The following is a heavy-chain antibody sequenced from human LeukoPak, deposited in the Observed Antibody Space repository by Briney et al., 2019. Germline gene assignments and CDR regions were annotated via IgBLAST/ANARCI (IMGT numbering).Heavy chain of an antibody. CDR1: GGSMSGYY. Sequence: PSETLSLTCTVSGGSMSGYYWSWIRQTPGKGLEWLGYIFHSGSTNYNPSLKSRVTISVDSSKNQFSLNLISVTAADTAVYYCARRGYSYGIWGQGTLVTVSS. V-gene: IGHV4-59*12. J-gene: IGHJ4*02. CDR3: ARRGYSYGI. D-gene: IGHD5-18*01. CDR2: IFHSGST.